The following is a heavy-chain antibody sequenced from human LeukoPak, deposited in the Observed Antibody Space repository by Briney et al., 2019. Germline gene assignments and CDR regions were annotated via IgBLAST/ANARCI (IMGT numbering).Heavy chain of an antibody. CDR3: ARSGRVGGVRYYYYMDV. Sequence: SETLSLTCAVYGGSFSGYYWSWIRQPPGKGLEWIGEINHSGSTNYNPFLKSRVTISVDTSKNRFSLKLSSVTAADTAVYYCARSGRVGGVRYYYYMDVWGKGTTVTVSS. V-gene: IGHV4-34*01. CDR2: INHSGST. CDR1: GGSFSGYY. J-gene: IGHJ6*03. D-gene: IGHD3-3*01.